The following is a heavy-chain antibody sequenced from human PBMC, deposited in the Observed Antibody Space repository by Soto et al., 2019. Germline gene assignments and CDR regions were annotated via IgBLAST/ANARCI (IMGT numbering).Heavy chain of an antibody. D-gene: IGHD1-26*01. Sequence: SETLSLTCTVSGGSISSSSYYWGWIRQPPGKGLEWIGYIYYSGSTNYNPSLKSRVTISVDTSKNQFSLKLSSVTAADTAVYYCARVRSYSISWFDPWGQGTLVTVSS. CDR2: IYYSGST. V-gene: IGHV4-61*05. CDR3: ARVRSYSISWFDP. J-gene: IGHJ5*02. CDR1: GGSISSSSYY.